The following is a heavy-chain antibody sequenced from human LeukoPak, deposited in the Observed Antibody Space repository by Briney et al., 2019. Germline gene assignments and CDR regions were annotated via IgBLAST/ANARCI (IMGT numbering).Heavy chain of an antibody. J-gene: IGHJ4*02. V-gene: IGHV4-61*01. CDR3: ARTSSGWTFFDY. CDR2: IYYSGST. Sequence: SETLSLTCTVSGGSISSGSYYWSWIRQPPGKGLEWIGYIYYSGSTNYNPSLKSRVTLSVDTSKNQFSLKLSSVTAADTAVYYCARTSSGWTFFDYWGQGTLVTVSS. CDR1: GGSISSGSYY. D-gene: IGHD6-19*01.